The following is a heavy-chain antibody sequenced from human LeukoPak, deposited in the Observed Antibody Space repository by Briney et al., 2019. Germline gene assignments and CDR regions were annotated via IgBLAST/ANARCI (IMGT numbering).Heavy chain of an antibody. J-gene: IGHJ4*02. D-gene: IGHD6-19*01. CDR2: ISGSGGST. V-gene: IGHV3-23*01. CDR1: GFTFSSYA. CDR3: AKDRGSGWYEGAFDY. Sequence: GGSLRLSCAASGFTFSSYAMSWVRQAPGKGLGWVSAISGSGGSTYYADSVKGRFTISRDNSKNTLYLQMNSLRAEDTAVYYCAKDRGSGWYEGAFDYWGQGTLVTVSS.